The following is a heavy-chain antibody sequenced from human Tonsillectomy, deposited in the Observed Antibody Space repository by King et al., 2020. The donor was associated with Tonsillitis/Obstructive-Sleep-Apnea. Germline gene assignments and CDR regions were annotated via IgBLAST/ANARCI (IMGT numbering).Heavy chain of an antibody. CDR1: GFTFSDYY. CDR2: IISSSSYT. V-gene: IGHV3-11*05. Sequence: VQLVESGGGLVKPGGSLRLSCAASGFTFSDYYMSWIRQAPGKGLEWGSYIISSSSYTQYADSVKGRFTITRDNAKNSLVLQMNILRAEDTAVYYCARDPGSREPPPDNWFDPWGQGTLVTVSS. D-gene: IGHD6-13*01. J-gene: IGHJ5*02. CDR3: ARDPGSREPPPDNWFDP.